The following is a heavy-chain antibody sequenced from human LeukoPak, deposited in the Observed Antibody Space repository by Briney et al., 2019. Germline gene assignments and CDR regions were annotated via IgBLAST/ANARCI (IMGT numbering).Heavy chain of an antibody. V-gene: IGHV3-21*01. CDR3: ARVGGYDLKGDYFDY. CDR1: GFTFSNCN. D-gene: IGHD5-12*01. J-gene: IGHJ4*02. CDR2: ISPSSSSI. Sequence: GGSLRLSCAASGFTFSNCNMNWVRHAPGKGLEWVSSISPSSSSIYYADSVKGRFTISRDNAKNSLYLQMNSLRAEDTAVYYCARVGGYDLKGDYFDYWGQGTLVTVSS.